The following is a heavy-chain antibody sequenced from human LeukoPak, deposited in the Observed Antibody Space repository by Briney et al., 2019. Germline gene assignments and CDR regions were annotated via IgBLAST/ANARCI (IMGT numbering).Heavy chain of an antibody. V-gene: IGHV4-31*03. J-gene: IGHJ4*02. CDR3: ASCGEAARALRS. CDR1: GGSISSCGYY. CDR2: IYYSGST. D-gene: IGHD6-6*01. Sequence: PSETLSLTCTVSGGSISSCGYYWSWIRQHPGKGLEWIGYIYYSGSTYYNPSLKGRVTISVDTSKNQFSLKLSSVTAADTAVYYCASCGEAARALRSRGQGTLVTVSS.